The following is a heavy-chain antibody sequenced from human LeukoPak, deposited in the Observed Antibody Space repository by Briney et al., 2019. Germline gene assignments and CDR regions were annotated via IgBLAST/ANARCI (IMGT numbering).Heavy chain of an antibody. J-gene: IGHJ4*02. Sequence: GRSLRLSCAASGFTFSSYGMHWVRQAPGKGLEGVAVIWYDGSNKYYADSVKGRFTISRDNSKNTLYPQVNSLRAEDTAVYYCARVPWDYWGQGTLVTVSS. V-gene: IGHV3-33*01. CDR2: IWYDGSNK. CDR1: GFTFSSYG. CDR3: ARVPWDY.